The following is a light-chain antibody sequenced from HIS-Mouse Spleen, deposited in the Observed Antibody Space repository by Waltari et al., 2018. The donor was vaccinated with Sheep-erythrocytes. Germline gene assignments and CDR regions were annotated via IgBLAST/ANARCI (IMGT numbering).Light chain of an antibody. CDR3: QQYGSSRQQTFT. J-gene: IGKJ3*01. V-gene: IGKV3-20*01. CDR2: GAS. Sequence: EIVLTQSPGTLSLSPGERATLSCSASQSVSSSYLAWYQQKPGQAPRLLIYGASSRATSIPDRFSGSGSGTDFTLTISRLEPEDFAVYYCQQYGSSRQQTFTFGPGTKVDIK. CDR1: QSVSSSY.